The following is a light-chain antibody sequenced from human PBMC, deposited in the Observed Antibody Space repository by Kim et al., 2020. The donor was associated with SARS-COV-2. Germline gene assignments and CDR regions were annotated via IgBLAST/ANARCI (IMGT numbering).Light chain of an antibody. Sequence: QAGLTQPPSVSKGLRQTATLTCTGNSNNVGNEGAAWLQQHQGHPPKLVSYRNNYRPSGISERLSASRSGNTASLTITGLQPEDEADCYCSAWDSSLNVWVFGGGTQLTVL. CDR3: SAWDSSLNVWV. CDR2: RNN. V-gene: IGLV10-54*01. J-gene: IGLJ3*02. CDR1: SNNVGNEG.